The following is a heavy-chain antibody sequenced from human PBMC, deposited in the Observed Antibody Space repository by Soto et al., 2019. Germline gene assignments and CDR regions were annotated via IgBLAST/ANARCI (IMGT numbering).Heavy chain of an antibody. CDR3: ARHFDVDPSLDHYYFDL. V-gene: IGHV4-4*07. J-gene: IGHJ2*01. CDR1: GVSITPYF. Sequence: VQLQESGPGLVKPSETLSLTCTVSGVSITPYFWSWIRQPAGEAPEWLGHIYASGRTTYNPSLKSRVTMFVSQTQVSLRLTSVTAADTAVYYCARHFDVDPSLDHYYFDLWGRGALGTVSS. CDR2: IYASGRT. D-gene: IGHD3-9*01.